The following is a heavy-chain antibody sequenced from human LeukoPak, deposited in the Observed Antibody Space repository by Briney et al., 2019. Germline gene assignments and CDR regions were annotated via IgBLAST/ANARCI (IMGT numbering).Heavy chain of an antibody. J-gene: IGHJ3*02. CDR3: AREGKKSVNDAFDI. V-gene: IGHV1-2*07. CDR2: IHPNSVGT. Sequence: ASVEASYTPVEHTFTPSYMHWVRQAPGQGGKGRGWIHPNSVGTKYAHKYHGRITISRDPSTSTAYMELSRLTSDNTAVYYCAREGKKSVNDAFDIWGQGTRVTVSS. CDR1: EHTFTPSY.